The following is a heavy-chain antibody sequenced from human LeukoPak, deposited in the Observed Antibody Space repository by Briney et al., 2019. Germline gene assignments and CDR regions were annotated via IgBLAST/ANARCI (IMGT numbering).Heavy chain of an antibody. CDR3: ARGLSPQLRFLEWLLYDHAFDI. CDR1: GYTFTSYY. D-gene: IGHD3-3*01. J-gene: IGHJ3*02. Sequence: ASVKVSCKASGYTFTSYYMHWVRQAPGQGLEWMGIINPSGGSTSYAQKFQGRVTMTRDTSTSTVYMELSSLRSEDTAVYYCARGLSPQLRFLEWLLYDHAFDIWGQGTMVTVSS. CDR2: INPSGGST. V-gene: IGHV1-46*01.